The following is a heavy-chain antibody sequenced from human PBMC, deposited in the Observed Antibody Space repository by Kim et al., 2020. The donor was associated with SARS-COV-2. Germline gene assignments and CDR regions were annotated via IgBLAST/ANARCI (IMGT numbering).Heavy chain of an antibody. CDR2: ISLSGNII. J-gene: IGHJ4*02. Sequence: GGSLRLSCAASGFSFSDYYMSWIRQPPGKGLEWVSYISLSGNIIYYADSVKGRFTISRDNARNSLYLEMNSLRAEDTAVYYCARHRARVATIVDSWGQGTLVTVSS. CDR3: ARHRARVATIVDS. CDR1: GFSFSDYY. V-gene: IGHV3-11*01. D-gene: IGHD5-12*01.